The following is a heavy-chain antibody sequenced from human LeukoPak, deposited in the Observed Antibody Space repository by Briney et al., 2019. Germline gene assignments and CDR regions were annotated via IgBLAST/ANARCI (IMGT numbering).Heavy chain of an antibody. V-gene: IGHV4-59*01. J-gene: IGHJ6*03. CDR3: TRGSIAYYYMAV. CDR2: IYYSGST. CDR1: GGSISRYY. D-gene: IGHD3-22*01. Sequence: PSETLSLTCTLSGGSISRYYGLCLRQPPEEAREWLGHIYYSGSTNYNPSLKSRVTISVDTSKKQFSLKLSSVTAADTAVYYCTRGSIAYYYMAVWAKGPRSPSP.